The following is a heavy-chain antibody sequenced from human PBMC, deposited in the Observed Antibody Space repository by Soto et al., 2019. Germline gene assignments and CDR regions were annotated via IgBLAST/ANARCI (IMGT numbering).Heavy chain of an antibody. CDR3: ARHXLHTFPGYYYGMDV. CDR1: GGSISSSSYY. CDR2: IYYSGST. Sequence: SETLSLTCTVSGGSISSSSYYWGWIRQPPGKGLEWIGSIYYSGSTYYNPSLKSRVTISVDTSKNQFSLKLSSVTAADTAVYYCARHXLHTFPGYYYGMDVWGQGTTVTVSS. D-gene: IGHD4-4*01. J-gene: IGHJ6*02. V-gene: IGHV4-39*01.